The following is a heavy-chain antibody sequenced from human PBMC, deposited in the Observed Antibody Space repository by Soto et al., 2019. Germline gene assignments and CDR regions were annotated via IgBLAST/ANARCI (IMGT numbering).Heavy chain of an antibody. CDR2: ISYSGST. Sequence: QVQLQESGPGLVKPSQTLSLTCTVSGGSISSGDYYWSWIRQPPGKGLEWIGYISYSGSTDYNPSLKSRATISVDTSKNRFSLKLSSVTAADTAVYYCARGGYNYDSSGPLSDWGQGTLVTVSS. D-gene: IGHD3-22*01. CDR1: GGSISSGDYY. CDR3: ARGGYNYDSSGPLSD. J-gene: IGHJ4*02. V-gene: IGHV4-30-4*01.